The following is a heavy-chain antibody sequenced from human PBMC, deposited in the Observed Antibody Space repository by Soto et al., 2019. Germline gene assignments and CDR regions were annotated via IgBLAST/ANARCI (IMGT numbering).Heavy chain of an antibody. Sequence: GGSLRLSCAASGFTFSSYAMSWVRQAPGKGLEWVSAISGSGGSTYYAYSVKGPFTISRNNSKNTLYLQMNSLRAEDTAVYYCAKPGASSGWYVGYFDYGGQGTLVTVSS. CDR3: AKPGASSGWYVGYFDY. CDR1: GFTFSSYA. D-gene: IGHD6-19*01. J-gene: IGHJ4*02. CDR2: ISGSGGST. V-gene: IGHV3-23*01.